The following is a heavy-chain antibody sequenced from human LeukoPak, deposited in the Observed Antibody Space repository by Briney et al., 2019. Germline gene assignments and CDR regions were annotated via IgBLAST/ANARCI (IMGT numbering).Heavy chain of an antibody. Sequence: PGGSLRLSCAASGFTFSSYAMSWVRQAPGKGLEWVANIKQDGSEKYYVDSVKGRFTISRDNSKNTLYLQMNSLRAEDTAVYYCARSNRGGDYDILTGRSYYFDYWGQGTLVTVSS. CDR1: GFTFSSYA. CDR3: ARSNRGGDYDILTGRSYYFDY. V-gene: IGHV3-7*01. CDR2: IKQDGSEK. J-gene: IGHJ4*02. D-gene: IGHD3-9*01.